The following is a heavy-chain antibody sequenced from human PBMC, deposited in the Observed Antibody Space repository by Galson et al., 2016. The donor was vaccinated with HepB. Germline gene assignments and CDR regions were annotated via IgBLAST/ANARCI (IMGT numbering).Heavy chain of an antibody. CDR3: ARDSGYNEHGGFDD. CDR1: GFTVGNTY. CDR2: IFSGGTT. Sequence: SLRLSCAVSGFTVGNTYMSWVRQFPGKGLECVSVIFSGGTTFYADSVMGRFTISRDNSKHALYLQMRNLRAEDSALYYCARDSGYNEHGGFDDWGQGTLVTVSS. J-gene: IGHJ4*02. V-gene: IGHV3-66*02. D-gene: IGHD5-24*01.